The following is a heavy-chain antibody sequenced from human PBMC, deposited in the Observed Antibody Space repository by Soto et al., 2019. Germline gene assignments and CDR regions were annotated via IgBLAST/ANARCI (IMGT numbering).Heavy chain of an antibody. CDR2: ISYDGSNK. J-gene: IGHJ4*02. V-gene: IGHV3-30*18. CDR1: GFTFSSYG. D-gene: IGHD6-6*01. CDR3: ANSAASYSSSSLVNY. Sequence: QVQLVESGGGVVQPGRSLRLSCAASGFTFSSYGMHWVRQAPGKGLEWVAVISYDGSNKYYADSVKGRFTISRDNSKNTLYLQKNSLRAEDTAVYYCANSAASYSSSSLVNYWGQGTLVTVSS.